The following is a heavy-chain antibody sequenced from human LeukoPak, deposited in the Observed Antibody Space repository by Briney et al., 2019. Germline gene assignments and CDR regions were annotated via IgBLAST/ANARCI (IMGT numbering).Heavy chain of an antibody. V-gene: IGHV1-8*01. D-gene: IGHD3-3*01. Sequence: ASVKVSCKGSGYTSTCSAINWVRQATGQGLEWMGWMNPNSGNTGYAQKFQGRVTMTRNTSISTAYMELSSLRSEDTAVYYCARVGQNKSFWSGYSPMLTDWFDPWGQGTLVTVSS. J-gene: IGHJ5*02. CDR3: ARVGQNKSFWSGYSPMLTDWFDP. CDR1: GYTSTCSA. CDR2: MNPNSGNT.